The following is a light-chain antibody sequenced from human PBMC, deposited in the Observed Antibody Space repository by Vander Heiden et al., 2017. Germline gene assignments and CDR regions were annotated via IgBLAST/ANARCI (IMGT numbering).Light chain of an antibody. Sequence: DIQMTQSPSSLSASVGDRVTITCRASQDISHYLAWFQQKPGKAPQSLIYCATSLQSGVPSKFNGSGSGTEFTLTISSLQPEDVATYYCQQYDRYPLTFGQGTRLEIK. V-gene: IGKV1-16*02. CDR1: QDISHY. J-gene: IGKJ5*01. CDR3: QQYDRYPLT. CDR2: CAT.